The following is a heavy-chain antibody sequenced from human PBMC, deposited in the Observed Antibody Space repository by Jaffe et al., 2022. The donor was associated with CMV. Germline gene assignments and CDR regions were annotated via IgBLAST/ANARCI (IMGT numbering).Heavy chain of an antibody. J-gene: IGHJ4*02. CDR3: ASGSGLVFDY. Sequence: EVQLVESGGGLIQPGGSLRLSCAASGITIRTTYMTWVRQAPGKGLEWVSFIYSGGTIYYTDSVKGRFIMSRDSARNTLFLQMNSLRVDDTAVYYCASGSGLVFDYWGQGSLVTVSS. CDR1: GITIRTTY. V-gene: IGHV3-53*01. D-gene: IGHD2-15*01. CDR2: IYSGGTI.